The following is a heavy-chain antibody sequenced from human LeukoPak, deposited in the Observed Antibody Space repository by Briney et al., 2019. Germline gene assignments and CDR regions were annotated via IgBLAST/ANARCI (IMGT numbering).Heavy chain of an antibody. Sequence: KSGGSLRLSCAASGFAFSSYNMKWVRQAPGKGLEWVSFISTTSTYIYYADSVKGRFTVSRDNSKNLLYLQMDSLRVEDTAVHYCARAGTCSSTSCDGGIEYWGQGTLVTVSS. V-gene: IGHV3-21*06. CDR2: ISTTSTYI. J-gene: IGHJ4*02. D-gene: IGHD2-2*01. CDR1: GFAFSSYN. CDR3: ARAGTCSSTSCDGGIEY.